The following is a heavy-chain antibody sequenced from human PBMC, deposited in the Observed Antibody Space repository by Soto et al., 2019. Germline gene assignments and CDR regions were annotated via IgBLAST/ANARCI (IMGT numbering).Heavy chain of an antibody. CDR2: ISSSSSII. V-gene: IGHV3-48*01. CDR3: ARDNGYGGAVDC. Sequence: EVQLVESGGGLVQPGGSLRLSCVASGFTFSNYNMEWVRQAPGKGLEWVSYISSSSSIIYQADSVKGRFTISRDNAKSSLYLQMNSLRVEDTGVYYCARDNGYGGAVDCWGQGTLVIVSS. CDR1: GFTFSNYN. D-gene: IGHD3-16*01. J-gene: IGHJ4*02.